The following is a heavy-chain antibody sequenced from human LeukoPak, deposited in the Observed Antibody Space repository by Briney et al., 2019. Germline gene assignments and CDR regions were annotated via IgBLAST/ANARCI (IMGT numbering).Heavy chain of an antibody. V-gene: IGHV1-2*02. CDR3: ARDVRFLEWLSYNWFDP. D-gene: IGHD3-3*01. CDR1: GYTFTGYF. J-gene: IGHJ5*02. CDR2: INVNSGAT. Sequence: ASVKVSCKASGYTFTGYFMHWVRQAPGQGLEWMGWINVNSGATKYAQKFQGRVTMTRDTSVSTAYMDLSSLRSDDTAVYYCARDVRFLEWLSYNWFDPWGQGTLVTVPS.